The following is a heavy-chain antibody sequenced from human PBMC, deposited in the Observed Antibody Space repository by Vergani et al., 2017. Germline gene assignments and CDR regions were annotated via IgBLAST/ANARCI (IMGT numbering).Heavy chain of an antibody. CDR1: GGSISSSNW. CDR3: ASALKVRYSPFGYYYYYCMGV. D-gene: IGHD3-9*01. J-gene: IGHJ6*02. Sequence: QVQLQESGPGLVKPPGTLSLTCAVSGGSISSSNWWSWVRQPPGKGLQWIGEIYHSGSTNYNPSLKSRVTISVDKSKNQFSLKLSSVTAADTAVYYCASALKVRYSPFGYYYYYCMGVWGQGTTVTVS. CDR2: IYHSGST. V-gene: IGHV4-4*03.